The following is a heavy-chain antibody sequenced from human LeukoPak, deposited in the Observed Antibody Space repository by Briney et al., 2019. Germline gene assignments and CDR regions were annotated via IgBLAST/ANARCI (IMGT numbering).Heavy chain of an antibody. D-gene: IGHD5-18*01. J-gene: IGHJ4*02. CDR3: ARDGYNSGYLKALDY. Sequence: GGSLRLSCAASGFTCSSYGMHWVRQAPGKGLEWVAVISYDGSNKYYADSVKGRFTISRDNAKNSLYLQMNSLRADDTAVYYCARDGYNSGYLKALDYWGQGTLLTVSS. CDR2: ISYDGSNK. CDR1: GFTCSSYG. V-gene: IGHV3-30*03.